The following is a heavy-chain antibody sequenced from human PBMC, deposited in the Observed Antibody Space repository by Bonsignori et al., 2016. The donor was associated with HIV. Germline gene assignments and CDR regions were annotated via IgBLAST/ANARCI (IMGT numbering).Heavy chain of an antibody. J-gene: IGHJ1*01. CDR2: INPSGGST. CDR3: ARDEGALTPAEYFQH. Sequence: WVRQAPGQGLEWMGIINPSGGSTSYAQKFQGRVTMTRDTSTSTVYMELSSLRSEDTAVYYCARDEGALTPAEYFQHWGQGTLVTVSS. V-gene: IGHV1-46*01. D-gene: IGHD1-26*01.